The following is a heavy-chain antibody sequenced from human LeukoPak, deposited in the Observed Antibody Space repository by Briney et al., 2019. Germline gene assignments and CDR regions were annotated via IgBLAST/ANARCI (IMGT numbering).Heavy chain of an antibody. CDR2: IFPGDSDT. J-gene: IGHJ4*02. CDR3: ARLECSSTTCPFAY. CDR1: GYSFTTNW. Sequence: GESLKISCKGSGYSFTTNWVGWVRQMPGKGLESMGIIFPGDSDTRYTPSLQGQVIISADKSTGTVYLQWTSLKASDTAIYYCARLECSSTTCPFAYWGQGTLVTVSS. D-gene: IGHD2-2*01. V-gene: IGHV5-51*01.